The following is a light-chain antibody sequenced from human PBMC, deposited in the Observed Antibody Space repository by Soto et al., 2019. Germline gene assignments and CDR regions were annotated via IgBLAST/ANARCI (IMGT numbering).Light chain of an antibody. CDR3: QQRSHWPPFT. J-gene: IGKJ3*01. CDR1: QSISTY. V-gene: IGKV3-11*01. CDR2: DAS. Sequence: EIVLTQSPVTLSLSPGERATLSCRASQSISTYLAWYQQKPGQAPRLLIYDASERATGIPARFSGSGSGTDFTLTINSLEPEDFAVYYCQQRSHWPPFTFGPGTRVDIK.